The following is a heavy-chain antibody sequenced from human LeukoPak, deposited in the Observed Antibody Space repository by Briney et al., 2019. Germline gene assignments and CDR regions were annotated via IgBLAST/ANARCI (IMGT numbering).Heavy chain of an antibody. Sequence: PSETLSLTCTVSGGSISSYYWSWIRQPPGKGLEWIGYIYYSRSTNYNPSLKSRVTISVDTSKNQFSLKLSSVTAADTAVYYCARQDGYVYLDYWGQGTLVTVSS. CDR2: IYYSRST. CDR3: ARQDGYVYLDY. CDR1: GGSISSYY. V-gene: IGHV4-59*08. D-gene: IGHD3-10*02. J-gene: IGHJ4*02.